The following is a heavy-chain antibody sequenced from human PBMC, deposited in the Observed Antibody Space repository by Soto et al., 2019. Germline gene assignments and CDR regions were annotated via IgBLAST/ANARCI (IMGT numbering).Heavy chain of an antibody. Sequence: PSETLSLTCAVSGGSISSGGYSWSWIRQPPGKGLEWIGYIYHSGSTYYNPSLKSRVTISVDRSKNQFSLKLSSVTAADSAVYYCAREGPSGYYSFIQHWGQGTLVTVSS. J-gene: IGHJ1*01. V-gene: IGHV4-30-2*01. CDR2: IYHSGST. D-gene: IGHD3-22*01. CDR1: GGSISSGGYS. CDR3: AREGPSGYYSFIQH.